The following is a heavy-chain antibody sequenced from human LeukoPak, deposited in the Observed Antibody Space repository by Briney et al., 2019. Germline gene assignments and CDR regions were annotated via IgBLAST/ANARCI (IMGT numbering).Heavy chain of an antibody. V-gene: IGHV1-69*13. Sequence: AASVKVSCKASGGTFSSYAIGWVRQAPGRGLEWMGGIIPIFGTANYAQKFQGRVTITADESTSTAYMELSSLRSEDTAVYYCARDLGWFDPWGQGTLVTVSS. CDR2: IIPIFGTA. J-gene: IGHJ5*02. CDR1: GGTFSSYA. CDR3: ARDLGWFDP.